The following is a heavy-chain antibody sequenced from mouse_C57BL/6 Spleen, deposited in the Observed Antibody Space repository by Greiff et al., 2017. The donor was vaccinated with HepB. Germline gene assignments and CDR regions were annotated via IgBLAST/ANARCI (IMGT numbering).Heavy chain of an antibody. Sequence: EVKLVESGGDLVKPGGSLKLSCAASGFTFSSYGMSWVRQTPDKRLEWVATISSGGSYTYYPDSVKGRFTISRDNAKNTLYLQMSSLKSEDTAMYYCARQDYDFFAYWGQGTLVTVSA. V-gene: IGHV5-6*01. CDR1: GFTFSSYG. D-gene: IGHD2-4*01. CDR2: ISSGGSYT. CDR3: ARQDYDFFAY. J-gene: IGHJ3*01.